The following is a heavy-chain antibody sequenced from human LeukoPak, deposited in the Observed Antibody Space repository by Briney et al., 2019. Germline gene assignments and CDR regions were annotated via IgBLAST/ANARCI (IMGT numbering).Heavy chain of an antibody. CDR3: ASTLVGALYFDY. V-gene: IGHV3-21*01. D-gene: IGHD1-26*01. J-gene: IGHJ4*02. Sequence: GGSLRLSCAASGFTFSSYSMNWVRQAPGKGLEWVSSISSSSSYIYYADSVKGRFTISRDNAKNSLYLQMNSLRADDTAVYYCASTLVGALYFDYWGQGTLVTVSS. CDR1: GFTFSSYS. CDR2: ISSSSSYI.